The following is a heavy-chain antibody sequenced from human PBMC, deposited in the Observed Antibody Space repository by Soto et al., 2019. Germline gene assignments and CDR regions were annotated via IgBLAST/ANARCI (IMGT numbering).Heavy chain of an antibody. J-gene: IGHJ4*02. CDR1: GFTFSNAC. Sequence: EVQQVESGGGLAEPGGSLRLSCAASGFTFSNACMNWVRQAPGKGLEWISPIKSKAAGGTTDYAAPLKGRFTITRDDSTNTLYLQMNSLNTADTAIYCCITDEAGGHSGYSDCWGQRLLVNVAS. CDR3: ITDEAGGHSGYSDC. V-gene: IGHV3-15*01. D-gene: IGHD2-15*01. CDR2: IKSKAAGGTT.